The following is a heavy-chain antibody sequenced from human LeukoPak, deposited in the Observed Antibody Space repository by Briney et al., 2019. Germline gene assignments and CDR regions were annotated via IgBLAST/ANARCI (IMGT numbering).Heavy chain of an antibody. CDR3: ARGRPHGNDY. CDR2: IASDGSST. J-gene: IGHJ4*02. Sequence: GGSLRLSCAASGFTFSSYWMNWVRQAPGKGLVWVSRIASDGSSTTYADSVKGRFSVSRDSAKNTLYLQMNSLRVEDTAVYYCARGRPHGNDYWGQGTLVTVSS. D-gene: IGHD4-23*01. CDR1: GFTFSSYW. V-gene: IGHV3-74*01.